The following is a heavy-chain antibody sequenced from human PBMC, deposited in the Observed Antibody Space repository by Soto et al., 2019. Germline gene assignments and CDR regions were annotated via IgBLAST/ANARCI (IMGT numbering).Heavy chain of an antibody. CDR2: ISSRSSAI. Sequence: GGSLRLSCAVSGFTFSIYSMNWVRQAPGKGLEWVSYISSRSSAIYYADSVKGRFIISRDDAKKTLYLQMNSLRDEDTALYYCATAGGTVSYYYGMDVWGQGTTVTVS. CDR1: GFTFSIYS. CDR3: ATAGGTVSYYYGMDV. J-gene: IGHJ6*02. V-gene: IGHV3-48*02. D-gene: IGHD6-13*01.